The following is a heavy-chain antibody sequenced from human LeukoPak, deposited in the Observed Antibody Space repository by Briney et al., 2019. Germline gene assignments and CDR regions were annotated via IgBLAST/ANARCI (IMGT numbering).Heavy chain of an antibody. D-gene: IGHD4-17*01. J-gene: IGHJ5*02. CDR1: GYTFTSHH. Sequence: ASVKVSCKASGYTFTSHHMHWVRQAPGHGLEWMGIINPGDGRTSYAQKFQGRVTITADESTSTAYMELSSLRSEDTAVYYCARDEYDYGDYGVDPWGQGTLVTVSS. CDR3: ARDEYDYGDYGVDP. V-gene: IGHV1-46*01. CDR2: INPGDGRT.